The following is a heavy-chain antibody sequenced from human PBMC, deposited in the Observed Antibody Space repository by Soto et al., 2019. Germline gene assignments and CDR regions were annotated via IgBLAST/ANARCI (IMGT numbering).Heavy chain of an antibody. CDR1: GFTFSSYS. CDR2: ISSSSSTI. Sequence: PGGSLRLSCAASGFTFSSYSMNWVRQAPGKGLEWVSYISSSSSTIYYADSVKGRFTISRDNAKNSLYLQMNSLRAEDTAVYYCARPSYDFWSGYYLYYMDGWGKGTTVTVSS. V-gene: IGHV3-48*01. J-gene: IGHJ6*03. CDR3: ARPSYDFWSGYYLYYMDG. D-gene: IGHD3-3*01.